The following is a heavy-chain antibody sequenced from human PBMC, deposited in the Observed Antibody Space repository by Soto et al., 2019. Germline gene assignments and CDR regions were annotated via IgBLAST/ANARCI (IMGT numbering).Heavy chain of an antibody. V-gene: IGHV3-30*18. CDR1: GFTFSSYG. J-gene: IGHJ4*02. CDR2: ISYDGSNK. Sequence: GGSLRLSCAASGFTFSSYGMHWVRQAPGKGLEWVAVISYDGSNKYYADSVKGRFTISRDNSKNTLYLQMNSLRAEDTAVYYCAKGHGSGSYYDPIGYWGQGTLVTVSS. CDR3: AKGHGSGSYYDPIGY. D-gene: IGHD3-10*01.